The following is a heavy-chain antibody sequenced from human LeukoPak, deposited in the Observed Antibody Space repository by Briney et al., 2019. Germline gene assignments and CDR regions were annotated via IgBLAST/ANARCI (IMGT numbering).Heavy chain of an antibody. CDR2: IASKTYGGAT. J-gene: IGHJ4*02. Sequence: GGSLRLSCSASGLTVTNAWMNWVRQAPGEGLGWVGRIASKTYGGATDYAAPVKGRFTISRDDSKNTLNLQMNSLKTEDTAVYYCTTGIRGDWGQGTLVTVSS. CDR1: GLTVTNAW. V-gene: IGHV3-15*07. CDR3: TTGIRGD. D-gene: IGHD3-10*01.